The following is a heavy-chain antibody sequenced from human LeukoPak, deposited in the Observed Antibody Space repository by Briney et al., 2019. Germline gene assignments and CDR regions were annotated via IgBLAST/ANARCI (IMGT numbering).Heavy chain of an antibody. J-gene: IGHJ4*02. CDR2: INHSGST. D-gene: IGHD3-16*01. V-gene: IGHV4-34*01. CDR1: GGSFSGYY. CDR3: ARLWAGELVFDY. Sequence: SETLSLTCAVYGGSFSGYYWSWIRQPPGKGLEWIGEINHSGSTNYNPSLKSRVTISVDTSKNQFSLKLSSVTAADTAVYYCARLWAGELVFDYWGQGTLVTVSS.